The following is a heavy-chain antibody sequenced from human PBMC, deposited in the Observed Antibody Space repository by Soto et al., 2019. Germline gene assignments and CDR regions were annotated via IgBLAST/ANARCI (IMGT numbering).Heavy chain of an antibody. CDR1: GGTFSSYA. Sequence: SVKVSCKASGGTFSSYAISWVRQAPGQGLEWMGGIIPIFGTANYAQKFQGRVTITADESTSTAYMELSSQRSEGTAVYYCARDKPGYSYGFGTNWFDPWGQGTPVTVSS. CDR3: ARDKPGYSYGFGTNWFDP. J-gene: IGHJ5*02. V-gene: IGHV1-69*13. D-gene: IGHD5-18*01. CDR2: IIPIFGTA.